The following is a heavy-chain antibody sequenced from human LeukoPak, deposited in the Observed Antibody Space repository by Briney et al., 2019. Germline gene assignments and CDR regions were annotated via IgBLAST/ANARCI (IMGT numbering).Heavy chain of an antibody. V-gene: IGHV3-23*01. Sequence: GGSLRLSCAASGFTFSSYAMSWVRQAPGKGLEWVSAISGSGGSTYYADSVKGRFTISRDTSKNTRYMEMNSLRAEGTGVYLCTNWFDPWGERTLVTVSS. CDR2: ISGSGGST. CDR3: TNWFDP. J-gene: IGHJ5*02. CDR1: GFTFSSYA.